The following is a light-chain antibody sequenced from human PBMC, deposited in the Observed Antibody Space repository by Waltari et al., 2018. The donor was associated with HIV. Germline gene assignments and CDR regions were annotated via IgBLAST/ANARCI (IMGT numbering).Light chain of an antibody. CDR3: CSYAGSSSLVV. V-gene: IGLV2-23*01. Sequence: QSALTQPASVSGSRGQSITISCTGISSDVGSHNLVSWYQTHPGKAPKVMIFEGSKRPSGVSNRFSGSKSGNTASLTISGLQAEDEADYYCCSYAGSSSLVVFGGGTKLTVL. J-gene: IGLJ2*01. CDR1: SSDVGSHNL. CDR2: EGS.